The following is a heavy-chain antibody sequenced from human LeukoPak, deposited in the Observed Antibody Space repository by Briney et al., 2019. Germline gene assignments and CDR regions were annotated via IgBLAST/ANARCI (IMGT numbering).Heavy chain of an antibody. J-gene: IGHJ5*02. CDR3: AREFDP. Sequence: SQTLSLTYTVSGSSISSGSYYWSWIRQPAGKGLEWIGRIYTSGSTNYNPSLKSRVTISVDTSKNQFSLKLSSVTAADTAVYYCAREFDPWGQGTLVTVSS. V-gene: IGHV4-61*02. CDR2: IYTSGST. CDR1: GSSISSGSYY.